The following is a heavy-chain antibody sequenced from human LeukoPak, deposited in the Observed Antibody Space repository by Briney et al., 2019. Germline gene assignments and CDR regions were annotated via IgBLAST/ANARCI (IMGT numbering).Heavy chain of an antibody. Sequence: GGSLRLSCAASGFTFSSTWMHWFRQAPGKGLEWVGRIKAKAHGGTTDYAAPVKGRFTISRDDSKNTLYLQMNSLKTEDTAVYYCTTDGVGIEGATFDYWGQGTLVTVSS. J-gene: IGHJ4*02. CDR3: TTDGVGIEGATFDY. V-gene: IGHV3-15*01. D-gene: IGHD1-26*01. CDR1: GFTFSSTW. CDR2: IKAKAHGGTT.